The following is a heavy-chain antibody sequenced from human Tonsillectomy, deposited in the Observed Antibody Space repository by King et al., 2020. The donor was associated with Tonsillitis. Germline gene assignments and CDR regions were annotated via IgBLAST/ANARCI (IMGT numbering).Heavy chain of an antibody. V-gene: IGHV4-59*08. Sequence: QLQESGPGLVKPSETLSLTCTVSGGSISSYYWSWIRQPPGKGLEWIGYIYYSGSTYYNPSLKSRVTISVDTSKNQFSLKLSSVTAADTAVYYCARGLAGWYDYWGQGTLVTVSS. J-gene: IGHJ4*02. CDR2: IYYSGST. D-gene: IGHD6-19*01. CDR1: GGSISSYY. CDR3: ARGLAGWYDY.